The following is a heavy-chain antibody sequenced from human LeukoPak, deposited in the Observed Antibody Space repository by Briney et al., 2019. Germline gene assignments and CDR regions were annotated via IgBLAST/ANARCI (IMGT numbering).Heavy chain of an antibody. V-gene: IGHV1-8*01. CDR2: MNPNSGNT. J-gene: IGHJ4*02. D-gene: IGHD3-10*01. CDR1: GYTFTSYD. Sequence: ASVKVSCKASGYTFTSYDINWVRQATGQGLEWMGWMNPNSGNTGYAQKFQGRVTMTRDMSTSTVYMELSSLRSEDKAVYYCARDHQRMKVPGITMVRGVIGYWGQGTLVTVSS. CDR3: ARDHQRMKVPGITMVRGVIGY.